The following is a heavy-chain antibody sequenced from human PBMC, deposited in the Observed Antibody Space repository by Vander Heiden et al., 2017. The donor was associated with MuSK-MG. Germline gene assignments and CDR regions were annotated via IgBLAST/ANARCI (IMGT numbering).Heavy chain of an antibody. D-gene: IGHD2-2*01. J-gene: IGHJ3*02. CDR1: GFTLSSYA. V-gene: IGHV3-23*01. Sequence: EVQLLESGGGLVQPGGSMRLSCAASGFTLSSYAMSWVRRAPGKGLEWVSAISGSGGSTYYADSVKCRFTISRDNSKNTLYMQMNRLRAEDTAVYYCASTTSGGVPADAFDIRGQGTLVTVSS. CDR3: ASTTSGGVPADAFDI. CDR2: ISGSGGST.